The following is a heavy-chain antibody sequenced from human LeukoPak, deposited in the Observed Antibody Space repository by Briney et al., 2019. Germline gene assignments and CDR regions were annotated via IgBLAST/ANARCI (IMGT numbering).Heavy chain of an antibody. CDR1: GFTFSDYY. D-gene: IGHD2-2*01. CDR3: AREGSTSPYYYYGMDV. V-gene: IGHV3-11*01. Sequence: KPGGSLRLSCAASGFTFSDYYMSWIRQAPGKGLEWVSYISSSGSTIYYADSVKGRFTISRDNAKNPLYLQMNSLRAEDTAVYYCAREGSTSPYYYYGMDVWGQGTTVTVSS. CDR2: ISSSGSTI. J-gene: IGHJ6*02.